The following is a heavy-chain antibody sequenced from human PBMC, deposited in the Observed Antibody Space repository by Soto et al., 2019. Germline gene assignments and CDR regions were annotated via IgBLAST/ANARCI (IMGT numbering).Heavy chain of an antibody. V-gene: IGHV4-4*07. CDR1: GASISGFY. CDR2: IYATGTT. CDR3: VRGGTQYLRDWFDP. D-gene: IGHD1-1*01. Sequence: SETLSLTCTVSGASISGFYWSWIRKSAGKGLEWIGRIYATGTTDYNPSLKSRVMMSVDTSKKQFSLKLRSVIAAGTGVYYCVRGGTQYLRDWFDPWGQGISVTVSS. J-gene: IGHJ5*02.